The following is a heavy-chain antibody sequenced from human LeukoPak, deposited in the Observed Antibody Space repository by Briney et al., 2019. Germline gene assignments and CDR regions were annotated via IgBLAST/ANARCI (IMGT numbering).Heavy chain of an antibody. CDR2: IGIRGDT. D-gene: IGHD6-19*01. J-gene: IGHJ4*02. CDR3: ARGRIQVSGIDEFDY. Sequence: GGSLRLSCAASGFTFIDYDMHWVLQVIGKGLEWVSAIGIRGDTHYSGSVKGRFTISRENAESSLYLQMNSLRAEDTAVYYCARGRIQVSGIDEFDYWGQGTLVTVSS. CDR1: GFTFIDYD. V-gene: IGHV3-13*01.